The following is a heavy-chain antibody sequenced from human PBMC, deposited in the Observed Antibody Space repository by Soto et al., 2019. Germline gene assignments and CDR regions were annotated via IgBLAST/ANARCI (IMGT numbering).Heavy chain of an antibody. CDR3: ARDHGYLDTAMVPFDY. J-gene: IGHJ4*02. CDR2: IIPILGIA. CDR1: GGTFSSYT. Sequence: QVQLVQSGAEVKKPGSSVKVSCKASGGTFSSYTISWVRQAPGQGLEWMGRIIPILGIANYAQKFQGRVTITADKSTSTAYMELSSLRSEDTAVYSCARDHGYLDTAMVPFDYWGQGTLVTVSS. V-gene: IGHV1-69*08. D-gene: IGHD5-18*01.